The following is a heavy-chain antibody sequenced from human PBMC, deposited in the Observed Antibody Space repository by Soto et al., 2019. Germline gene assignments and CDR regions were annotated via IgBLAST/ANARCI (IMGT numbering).Heavy chain of an antibody. V-gene: IGHV1-2*02. J-gene: IGHJ6*02. Sequence: XSVKVSCKASGYTFTCYYMHWVRQAPGQGLEWMGWINPNSGGTNYAQKFQGRVTMTRDTSISTAYMELSRLRSDDTAVYYCARQWPQGYYGMDVWGQGTTVTVSS. CDR2: INPNSGGT. CDR3: ARQWPQGYYGMDV. CDR1: GYTFTCYY. D-gene: IGHD6-19*01.